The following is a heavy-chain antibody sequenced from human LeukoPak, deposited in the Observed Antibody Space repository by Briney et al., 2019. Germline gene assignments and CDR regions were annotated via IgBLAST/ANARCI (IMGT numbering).Heavy chain of an antibody. Sequence: AGGSLRLSCAASGFTFNNYAMSWVRQAPGKGLEWIGEINHSGSTSYNPSLKSRVTISVDTSKNQFSLKVTSVTAADTAVYYCARGAHCGGDCYSFDYWGQGTLVTVSS. J-gene: IGHJ4*02. V-gene: IGHV4-34*01. CDR3: ARGAHCGGDCYSFDY. D-gene: IGHD2-21*02. CDR1: GFTFNNYA. CDR2: INHSGST.